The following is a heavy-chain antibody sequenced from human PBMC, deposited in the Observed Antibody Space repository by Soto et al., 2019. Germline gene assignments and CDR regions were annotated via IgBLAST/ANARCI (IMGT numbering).Heavy chain of an antibody. CDR2: INHFEST. CDR3: VRRGGYDAFDH. J-gene: IGHJ4*02. D-gene: IGHD5-12*01. Sequence: SETLSLTCTVVGACRSYGGFSGRWIRQSPGKGLERIGYINHFESTYFHPSFKSRLSMSIARSRNMFSLNLSSVTAANMAVYYCVRRGGYDAFDHWGQAVPVTVSS. CDR1: GACRSYGGFS. V-gene: IGHV4-30-2*06.